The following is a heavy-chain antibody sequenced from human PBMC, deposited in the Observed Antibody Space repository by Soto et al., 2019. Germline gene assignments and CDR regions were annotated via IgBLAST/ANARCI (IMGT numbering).Heavy chain of an antibody. J-gene: IGHJ6*02. CDR1: GCTFSSYD. CDR2: IGTAGDT. CDR3: ARWLSFFEWLVSGMHV. V-gene: IGHV3-13*01. D-gene: IGHD3-3*01. Sequence: GGTLRLSCVASGCTFSSYDMHWVRQATGKGLEWVSAIGTAGDTYYPGSVKGRFTISRENAKNSLYLQMNSLRAGDTAVYYCARWLSFFEWLVSGMHVSGQGATVTVSS.